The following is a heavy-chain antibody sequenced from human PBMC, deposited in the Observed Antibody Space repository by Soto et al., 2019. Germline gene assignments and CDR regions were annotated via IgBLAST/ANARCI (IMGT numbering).Heavy chain of an antibody. CDR3: ARAHDLYSVEY. J-gene: IGHJ4*02. Sequence: QVTLKESGPVLVKPTETLTLTCTVSGFSLSNAGLGVSWIRQPPGKALEWLAHIFSHDGKYYSTSLKDRLTISKDTSKSQVVLTMTNMDPVDTATYYCARAHDLYSVEYWGQGTLVTVSS. D-gene: IGHD2-15*01. V-gene: IGHV2-26*01. CDR2: IFSHDGK. CDR1: GFSLSNAGLG.